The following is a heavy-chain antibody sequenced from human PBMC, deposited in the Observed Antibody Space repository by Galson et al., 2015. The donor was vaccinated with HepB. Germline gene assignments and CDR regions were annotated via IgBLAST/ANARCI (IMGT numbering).Heavy chain of an antibody. CDR1: GGTFSTYT. J-gene: IGHJ4*02. Sequence: SVKVSCKASGGTFSTYTFSWVRQAPGQGLEWMGGIIPVLDVADYAQKFQGRVTITADKSTSTVYMELSSLRSEDTAVYYCARDGDGYYLDYWGQGTPVTVSS. CDR2: IIPVLDVA. CDR3: ARDGDGYYLDY. D-gene: IGHD5-24*01. V-gene: IGHV1-69*10.